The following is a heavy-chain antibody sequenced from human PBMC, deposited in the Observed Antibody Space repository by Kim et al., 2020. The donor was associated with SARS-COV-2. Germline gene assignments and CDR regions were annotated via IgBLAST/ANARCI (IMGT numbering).Heavy chain of an antibody. CDR2: IYYSGST. D-gene: IGHD3-9*01. Sequence: SETLSLTCTVSGGSISSSHYYWVWIRQPPGKGLEGIGSIYYSGSTYYTPSLKSRVAISVDTSKNQFSLNLTSLTAADTAVYCCARGLLQYFDRLLYRPADFDIWGQGTMVTDSS. V-gene: IGHV4-39*07. CDR1: GGSISSSHYY. CDR3: ARGLLQYFDRLLYRPADFDI. J-gene: IGHJ3*02.